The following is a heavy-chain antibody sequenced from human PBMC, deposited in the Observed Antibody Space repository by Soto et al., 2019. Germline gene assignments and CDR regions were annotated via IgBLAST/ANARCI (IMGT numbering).Heavy chain of an antibody. V-gene: IGHV1-18*01. CDR2: ISADKGNT. Sequence: ASVKVSCKASGYTFTSYGISWVRQAPGQGLEWMGWISADKGNTNYAQKLQGRVTMTRDTSTSTVYMELRSLRSEDTAVYFCARDRAHGFDIWGQGTMVTVSS. CDR3: ARDRAHGFDI. CDR1: GYTFTSYG. J-gene: IGHJ3*02.